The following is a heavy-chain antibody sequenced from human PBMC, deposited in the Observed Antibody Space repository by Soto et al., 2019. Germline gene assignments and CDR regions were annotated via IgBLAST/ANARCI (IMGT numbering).Heavy chain of an antibody. Sequence: SETLSLTCTVSGGSISSYYWSWIRQPPGRGLEWIGYIYYSGVTNYNPSLKSRVTISVDTSKNQFSLKLTSVTAADTAVYYCARDLGFCSTTTCYPWFDPWGQGTLVTVSS. V-gene: IGHV4-59*01. J-gene: IGHJ5*02. CDR2: IYYSGVT. D-gene: IGHD2-2*01. CDR3: ARDLGFCSTTTCYPWFDP. CDR1: GGSISSYY.